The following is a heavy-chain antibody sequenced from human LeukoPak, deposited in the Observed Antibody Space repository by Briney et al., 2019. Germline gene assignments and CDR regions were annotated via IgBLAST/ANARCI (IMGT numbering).Heavy chain of an antibody. CDR3: ARDRPSIAAAGDWFDP. J-gene: IGHJ5*02. Sequence: GGSLRLSCAASGFTFSDYYMSWIRQAPGKGLEWVSYISSSGSTIYYADSVKGRFTISRDNAKNSLYLQMNSLRAEDTAVYYCARDRPSIAAAGDWFDPWGQGTLVTVSS. D-gene: IGHD6-13*01. CDR1: GFTFSDYY. V-gene: IGHV3-11*04. CDR2: ISSSGSTI.